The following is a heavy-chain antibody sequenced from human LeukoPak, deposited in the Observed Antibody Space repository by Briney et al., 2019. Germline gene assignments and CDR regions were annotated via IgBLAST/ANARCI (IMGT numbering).Heavy chain of an antibody. Sequence: GESLRLSCAASGFTFSSYAMSWVRQAPGKGLEWVSAISGSGGSTYYADSVKGRFTISRDNSKNTLYLQMNSLRAEDTAVYYCAKDSTYYYGSGSFPHDYWGQGTLVTVSS. CDR2: ISGSGGST. D-gene: IGHD3-10*01. J-gene: IGHJ4*02. CDR1: GFTFSSYA. CDR3: AKDSTYYYGSGSFPHDY. V-gene: IGHV3-23*01.